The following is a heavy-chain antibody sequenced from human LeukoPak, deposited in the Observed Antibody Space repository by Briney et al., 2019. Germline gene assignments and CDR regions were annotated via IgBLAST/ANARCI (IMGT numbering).Heavy chain of an antibody. Sequence: GGSLRLSCAPSGFTFSDYYMSWIRQAPGKGLEWGSYISSSGSTIYYADSVKGRFTISRDNAKNSLYLQMNSLRAEDTAVYYCARRSSGNDAFDIWGQGTMVTVSS. CDR3: ARRSSGNDAFDI. D-gene: IGHD1-26*01. J-gene: IGHJ3*02. CDR2: ISSSGSTI. V-gene: IGHV3-11*04. CDR1: GFTFSDYY.